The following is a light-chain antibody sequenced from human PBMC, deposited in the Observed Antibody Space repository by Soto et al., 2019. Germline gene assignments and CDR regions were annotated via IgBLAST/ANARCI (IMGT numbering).Light chain of an antibody. V-gene: IGLV2-14*01. CDR3: ISFTSSNSWV. CDR2: EVS. Sequence: QSALTQPASVSGSPGQSITISCTGTRRDVGTYNYVSWYQQQPGKAPKLMIYEVSNRPSGVSDRFSGSKSGNTASLTISGLQAEDEADYYCISFTSSNSWVFGGGTKVTVL. J-gene: IGLJ3*02. CDR1: RRDVGTYNY.